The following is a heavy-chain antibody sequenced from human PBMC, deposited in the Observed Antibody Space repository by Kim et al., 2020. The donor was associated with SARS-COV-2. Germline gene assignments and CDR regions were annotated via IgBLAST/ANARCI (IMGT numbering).Heavy chain of an antibody. D-gene: IGHD5-18*01. V-gene: IGHV1-3*01. Sequence: ASVKVSCKASGYTFTSYAMHWVRQAPGQRLEWMGWINAGNGNTKYSQKFQGRVTITRDTSASTAYMELSSLRSEDTAVYYCARSVDTAIVGDYWGQGTLVTVSS. CDR3: ARSVDTAIVGDY. J-gene: IGHJ4*02. CDR2: INAGNGNT. CDR1: GYTFTSYA.